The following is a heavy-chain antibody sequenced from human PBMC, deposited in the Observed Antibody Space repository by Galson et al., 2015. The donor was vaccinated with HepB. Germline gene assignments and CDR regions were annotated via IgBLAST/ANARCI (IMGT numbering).Heavy chain of an antibody. Sequence: SVKVSCKASGYTFTGYYMHWVRQAPGQGLEWMGWINPNSGGTNYAQKFQGWVTMTRDTSISTAYMELSRLRSDDTAVYYCARDLYDFWSGPIKGDAVDTWGQGTMVTVSS. CDR1: GYTFTGYY. D-gene: IGHD3-3*01. CDR2: INPNSGGT. V-gene: IGHV1-2*04. J-gene: IGHJ3*02. CDR3: ARDLYDFWSGPIKGDAVDT.